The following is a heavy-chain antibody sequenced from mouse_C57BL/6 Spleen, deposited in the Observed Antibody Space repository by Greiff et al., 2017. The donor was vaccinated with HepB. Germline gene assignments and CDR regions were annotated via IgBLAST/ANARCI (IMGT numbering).Heavy chain of an antibody. CDR1: GFTFSSYG. V-gene: IGHV5-6*02. D-gene: IGHD1-1*01. CDR3: ARQKGTTVVLDY. Sequence: EVKLVESGGDLVKPGGSLKLSCAASGFTFSSYGMSWVRQTPDKRLEWVATISSGGSYTYYPDSVKGRFTISRDNAKNTLYLQMSSLKSEDTAMYYCARQKGTTVVLDYWGQGTTLTVSS. CDR2: ISSGGSYT. J-gene: IGHJ2*01.